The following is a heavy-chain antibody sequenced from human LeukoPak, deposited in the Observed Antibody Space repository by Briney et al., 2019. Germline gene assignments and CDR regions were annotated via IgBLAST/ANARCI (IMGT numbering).Heavy chain of an antibody. D-gene: IGHD6-6*01. V-gene: IGHV4-59*01. CDR3: ARGGAARLHFQN. CDR1: GGSISSYY. CDR2: IHYSGST. J-gene: IGHJ1*01. Sequence: SETLSLTCTVSGGSISSYYWSWIRQPPGKELEWIGYIHYSGSTNYNPSLQSRVTISVDTSKNQFSLNLNSVTAADTAVYYCARGGAARLHFQNWGQGTLVTVSS.